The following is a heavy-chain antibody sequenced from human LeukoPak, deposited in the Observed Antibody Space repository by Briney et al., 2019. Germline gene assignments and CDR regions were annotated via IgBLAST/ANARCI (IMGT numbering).Heavy chain of an antibody. D-gene: IGHD3-3*01. CDR3: ARVPLRFLEWFSAFDI. CDR1: GFTFSDYY. Sequence: GGSLRLSCAASGFTFSDYYMSWIRQAPGKGLEWVSYISSSGSTIYYADSVKGRFTISRDNAKNSLYLQMNSLRAEDTAVYYRARVPLRFLEWFSAFDIWGQGTMVTVSS. J-gene: IGHJ3*02. CDR2: ISSSGSTI. V-gene: IGHV3-11*04.